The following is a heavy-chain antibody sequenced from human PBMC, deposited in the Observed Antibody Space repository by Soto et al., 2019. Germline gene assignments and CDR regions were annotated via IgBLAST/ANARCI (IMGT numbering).Heavy chain of an antibody. J-gene: IGHJ4*02. CDR2: ISGYNGNT. D-gene: IGHD3-3*01. V-gene: IGHV1-18*01. Sequence: ASVKVSCKASGYTFTTYGIHWVRQAPGQGLEYMGWISGYNGNTKYPQRFQGRVTMTADTSRSTAYLELRSLRSEDTAVYYCARGAHGSGYAVYWGQGPLVTVSS. CDR3: ARGAHGSGYAVY. CDR1: GYTFTTYG.